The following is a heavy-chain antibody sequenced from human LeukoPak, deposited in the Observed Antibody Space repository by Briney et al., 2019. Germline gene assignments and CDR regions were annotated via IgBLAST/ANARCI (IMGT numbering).Heavy chain of an antibody. CDR1: GGSISSRY. CDR2: IYYSGST. CDR3: ASLFGAYNSRGVDY. D-gene: IGHD3-22*01. J-gene: IGHJ4*02. Sequence: SETLSLTCTVSGGSISSRYWTWIRQPPGKGLEWIGYIYYSGSTNYNPSLKSRVTISVDTSKNQFSLKLSSVTAADTAVYFCASLFGAYNSRGVDYWGQGSLVTVSS. V-gene: IGHV4-59*11.